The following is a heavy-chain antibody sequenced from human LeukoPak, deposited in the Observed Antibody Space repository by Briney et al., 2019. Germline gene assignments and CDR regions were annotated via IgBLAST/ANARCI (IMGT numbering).Heavy chain of an antibody. CDR2: IYHATT. V-gene: IGHV4-59*01. Sequence: PSETLSLTCTVSGGSMSNFWTWVRQSPGKGLEWVGYIYHATTTYNPSLKGRVTISADMSQNQLSLKVTSVTAADTAVYYCARNFPGRTEDVWGKGTTVIVSS. J-gene: IGHJ6*04. D-gene: IGHD1-14*01. CDR3: ARNFPGRTEDV. CDR1: GGSMSNF.